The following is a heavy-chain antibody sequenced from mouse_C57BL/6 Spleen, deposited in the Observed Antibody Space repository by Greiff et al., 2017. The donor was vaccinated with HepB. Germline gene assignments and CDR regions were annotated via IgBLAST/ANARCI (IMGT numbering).Heavy chain of an antibody. CDR1: GYTFTDYN. CDR3: ARILGGYGSSGNWYFDV. D-gene: IGHD1-1*01. Sequence: EVQLQQSGPELVKPGASVKIPCKASGYTFTDYNMDWVKQSHGKSLEWIGDINPNNGGTIYNQKFKGKATLTVDKSSSTAYMELRSLTSEDTAVYYCARILGGYGSSGNWYFDVWGTGTTVTVSS. V-gene: IGHV1-18*01. CDR2: INPNNGGT. J-gene: IGHJ1*03.